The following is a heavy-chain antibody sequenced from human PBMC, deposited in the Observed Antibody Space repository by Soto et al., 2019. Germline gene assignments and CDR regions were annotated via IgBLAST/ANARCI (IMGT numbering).Heavy chain of an antibody. J-gene: IGHJ6*02. V-gene: IGHV1-8*01. CDR2: MNAKSGDT. CDR3: ARGNPFNYAGFDV. Sequence: ASVKVSCKXAGYSFSDFDINWLRQASGQGPEGMGWMNAKSGDTFFPQRLQGKNNMTWDTSLSTAYMEVCSLTSDDTALYYCARGNPFNYAGFDVWGQGTTVTVSS. CDR1: GYSFSDFD. D-gene: IGHD3-16*01.